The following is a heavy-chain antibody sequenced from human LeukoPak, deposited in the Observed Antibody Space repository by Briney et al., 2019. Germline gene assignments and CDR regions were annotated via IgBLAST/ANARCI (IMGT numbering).Heavy chain of an antibody. J-gene: IGHJ4*02. CDR3: ARDWRFGELYFDY. Sequence: SETLSLTCTVSGGSISSYYWSWIRQPAGKGLEWIGRIYTSGSTNYNPPLKRRVTMSVDTSQNQLSLKLSSVTAADTAVYYCARDWRFGELYFDYWGQGTLVTVSS. CDR2: IYTSGST. V-gene: IGHV4-4*07. CDR1: GGSISSYY. D-gene: IGHD3-10*01.